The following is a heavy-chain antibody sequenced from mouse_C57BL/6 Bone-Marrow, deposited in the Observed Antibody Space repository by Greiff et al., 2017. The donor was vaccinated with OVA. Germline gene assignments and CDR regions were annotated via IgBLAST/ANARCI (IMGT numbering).Heavy chain of an antibody. V-gene: IGHV5-15*01. CDR3: ARRDYYSNYGAMDY. D-gene: IGHD2-5*01. CDR1: GFTFSDYG. Sequence: EVHLVESGGGLVQPGGSLKLSCAASGFTFSDYGMAWVRQAPRKGPEWVAFISNLAYSIYYAATVPGRFTISRENAKNPLYLEMSSLRSEDTAMYYCARRDYYSNYGAMDYWGQGTSVTVSA. CDR2: ISNLAYSI. J-gene: IGHJ4*01.